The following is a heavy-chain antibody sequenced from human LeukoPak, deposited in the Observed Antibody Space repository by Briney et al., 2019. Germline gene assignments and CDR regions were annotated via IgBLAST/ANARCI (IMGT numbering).Heavy chain of an antibody. CDR2: INHSGNT. D-gene: IGHD5-24*01. CDR3: ARGPVEMATIGYFDY. J-gene: IGHJ4*02. CDR1: GGSFSGYY. Sequence: SETLSLTCAVYGGSFSGYYWSWIRQPPGKGLEWIGEINHSGNTNYNPSLKSRVTISVDTSKNQLSLKLSSVTAADTAVYYCARGPVEMATIGYFDYWGQGTLVTVSS. V-gene: IGHV4-34*01.